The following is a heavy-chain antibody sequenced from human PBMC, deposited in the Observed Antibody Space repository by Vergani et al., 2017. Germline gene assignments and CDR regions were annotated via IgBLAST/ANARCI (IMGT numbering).Heavy chain of an antibody. CDR1: GFTFSSYS. D-gene: IGHD3-10*01. Sequence: EVQLVESGGGLVKPGGSLRLSCAASGFTFSSYSMNWVRQAPGKGLEWVSSISSSSSYIYYADSVKGRFTISRDNAKNSLYLQMNSLRAEDTAVYYCARERSSLLFGSYYNLEEYYFDYWGQGTLVTVSS. V-gene: IGHV3-21*01. CDR2: ISSSSSYI. J-gene: IGHJ4*02. CDR3: ARERSSLLFGSYYNLEEYYFDY.